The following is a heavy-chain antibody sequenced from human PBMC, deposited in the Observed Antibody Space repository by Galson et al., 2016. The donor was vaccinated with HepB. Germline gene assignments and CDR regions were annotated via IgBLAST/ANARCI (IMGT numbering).Heavy chain of an antibody. V-gene: IGHV5-10-1*01. CDR1: EYSFTSYW. CDR3: ARLASSGWYWPIDY. J-gene: IGHJ4*02. D-gene: IGHD6-19*01. CDR2: IDPSDSYT. Sequence: QSGAEVKKPGESLRISCKGSEYSFTSYWINWVRQMPGKGLEWMGKIDPSDSYTTYSPSFQGHVTIPADKSTNTAYLQWNSLKDSDTAIYYCARLASSGWYWPIDYWGQGTLVTVSS.